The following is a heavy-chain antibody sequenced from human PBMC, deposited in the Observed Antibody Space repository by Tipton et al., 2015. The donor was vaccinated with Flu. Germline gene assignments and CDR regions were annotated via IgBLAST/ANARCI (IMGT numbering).Heavy chain of an antibody. Sequence: TLSLTCSVSGDSIGSGYFWAWIRQSPGQGLEWIGNVHRSGHPYYNPSLKSRVTMSVDTSKNQFSLRLSSVTAADTAVYFCARRDHSNYVSEPKNWFDPWGQGTLVAVSS. CDR1: GDSIGSGYF. J-gene: IGHJ5*02. CDR3: ARRDHSNYVSEPKNWFDP. CDR2: VHRSGHP. D-gene: IGHD3-10*01. V-gene: IGHV4-38-2*01.